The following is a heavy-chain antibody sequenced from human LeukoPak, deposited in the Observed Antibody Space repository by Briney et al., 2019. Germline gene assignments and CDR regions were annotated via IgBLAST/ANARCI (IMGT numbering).Heavy chain of an antibody. D-gene: IGHD2-15*01. CDR3: AKDLLRYCSGGSCYSGWFDP. V-gene: IGHV3-30*18. Sequence: GSLRLSCAASGFTFSSYGMHWVRQAPGKRLEWVAVISYDGSNKYYADSVKGRFTISRENSKNTLYLQMNSRRAEDTAVYYCAKDLLRYCSGGSCYSGWFDPWGQGTLVTVSS. CDR2: ISYDGSNK. J-gene: IGHJ5*02. CDR1: GFTFSSYG.